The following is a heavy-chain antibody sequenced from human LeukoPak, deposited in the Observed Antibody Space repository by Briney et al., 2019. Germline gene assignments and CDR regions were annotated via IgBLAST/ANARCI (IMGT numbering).Heavy chain of an antibody. J-gene: IGHJ6*02. V-gene: IGHV3-48*01. CDR2: ISSSSSTI. CDR1: GFTFSSYS. CDR3: ARDWRDDYSNYNYYYYYGMDV. D-gene: IGHD4-11*01. Sequence: GGSLRLSCAASGFTFSSYSMNWVRQAPGKGLEWVSYISSSSSTIYYADSVKGRFTISRDNSKNTLYLQMNSLRAEDTAVYYCARDWRDDYSNYNYYYYYGMDVWGQGTTVTVSS.